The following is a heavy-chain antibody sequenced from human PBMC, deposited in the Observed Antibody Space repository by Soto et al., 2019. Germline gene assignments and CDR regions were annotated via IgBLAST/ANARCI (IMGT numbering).Heavy chain of an antibody. CDR2: IKSKTDGGTT. Sequence: EVQLVESGGGLVKPGGSLRLSCAASGFTFSNAWMNWVRQAPGKGLEWVGRIKSKTDGGTTDYAAPVKGRFTISRDDSKNTLYLQMKSLKTEDTAVYYCTTDLLDCSSTSCYIVDYWGQGTLVTVSS. CDR3: TTDLLDCSSTSCYIVDY. D-gene: IGHD2-2*02. CDR1: GFTFSNAW. J-gene: IGHJ4*02. V-gene: IGHV3-15*07.